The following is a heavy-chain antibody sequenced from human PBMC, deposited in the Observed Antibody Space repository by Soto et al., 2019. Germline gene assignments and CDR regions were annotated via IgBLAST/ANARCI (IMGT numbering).Heavy chain of an antibody. D-gene: IGHD3-10*01. V-gene: IGHV4-59*08. Sequence: SETLSLTCTVSGGSISSYYWSWIRQPPGKGLEWIGYIYYSGGTKYSPSLKSRVTISVDTSKNQFPLKLRSVTAADTAIYYCARGNSFGSGIGYSDHWGQGAQVTVS. J-gene: IGHJ4*02. CDR2: IYYSGGT. CDR1: GGSISSYY. CDR3: ARGNSFGSGIGYSDH.